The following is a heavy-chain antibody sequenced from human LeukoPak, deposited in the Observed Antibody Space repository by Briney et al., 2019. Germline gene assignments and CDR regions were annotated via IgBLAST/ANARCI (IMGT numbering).Heavy chain of an antibody. V-gene: IGHV4-4*07. CDR3: ARTPASVVATIRKVAGFFDY. CDR1: GGSISSYY. J-gene: IGHJ4*02. Sequence: PSETLSLTCTVSGGSISSYYWSWIRQHAGKGLEWIGRIYTSGSTNYNPSLKSRVTMSVDTSKNQFSLKLSSVTAADTAVYYCARTPASVVATIRKVAGFFDYWGQGTLVTVSS. D-gene: IGHD5-12*01. CDR2: IYTSGST.